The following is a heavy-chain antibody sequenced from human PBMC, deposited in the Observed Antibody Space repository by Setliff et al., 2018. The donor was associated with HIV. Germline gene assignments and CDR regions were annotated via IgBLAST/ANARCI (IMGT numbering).Heavy chain of an antibody. V-gene: IGHV4-39*07. CDR2: IYYSGST. CDR1: GGSISSSSHY. D-gene: IGHD3-3*01. CDR3: ARDGRSYYNFWSGSLFDS. Sequence: PSETLSLTCIVSGGSISSSSHYWGWIRQPPGKGLEWIGNIYYSGSTYYNPSLKRRVTISVDTSKNQFSLKLSSVTAADTAVYYCARDGRSYYNFWSGSLFDSWGQGTLVTVSS. J-gene: IGHJ4*02.